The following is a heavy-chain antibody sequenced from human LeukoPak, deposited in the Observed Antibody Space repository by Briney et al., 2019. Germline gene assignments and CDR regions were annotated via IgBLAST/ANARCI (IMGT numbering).Heavy chain of an antibody. CDR1: GYTFTGYD. V-gene: IGHV1-2*02. Sequence: ASVKVSCKASGYTFTGYDIHWVRQAPGQGLEWMGWINPKSGGRSYAQRFQGRVTMTRDTSISTAYMELSRLRSDDTAVYYCATGERLVPAAMWFDYWGQGTLVTVSS. D-gene: IGHD2-2*01. J-gene: IGHJ4*02. CDR2: INPKSGGR. CDR3: ATGERLVPAAMWFDY.